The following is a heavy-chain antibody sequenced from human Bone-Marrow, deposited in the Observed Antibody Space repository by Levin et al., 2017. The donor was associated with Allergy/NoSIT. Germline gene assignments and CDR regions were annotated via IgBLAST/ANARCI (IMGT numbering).Heavy chain of an antibody. Sequence: ASVKVSCKASGFNFIAYYFHWVRQAPGQGPEWMGRINPNSGATNYAQKFQGRVTMTRDTSISTAYIELTSLTPDDTAVYYCARSIYGYNSAWFDPWGQGTLVTVSS. V-gene: IGHV1-2*06. CDR2: INPNSGAT. CDR1: GFNFIAYY. J-gene: IGHJ5*02. CDR3: ARSIYGYNSAWFDP. D-gene: IGHD5-24*01.